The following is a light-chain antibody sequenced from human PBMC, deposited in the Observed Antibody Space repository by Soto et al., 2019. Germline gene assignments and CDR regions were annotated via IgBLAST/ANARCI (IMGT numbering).Light chain of an antibody. CDR3: QQYSSYLT. CDR2: TAS. J-gene: IGKJ4*01. Sequence: DIQMTQSPSTLSASVGDRVTITCRASQSVTSWLAWYQQKPGKAPKLLIYTASSLESGVPSRFSGSGSGTEFTLTISSLQPDDFATYYCQQYSSYLTFGGGNKVEIK. V-gene: IGKV1-5*03. CDR1: QSVTSW.